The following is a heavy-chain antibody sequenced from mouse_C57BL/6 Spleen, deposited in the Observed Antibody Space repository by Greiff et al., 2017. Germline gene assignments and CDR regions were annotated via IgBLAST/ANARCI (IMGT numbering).Heavy chain of an antibody. CDR3: AREDGYGSSYWYVDV. V-gene: IGHV1-82*01. J-gene: IGHJ1*03. CDR2: IYPGDGDT. CDR1: GYAFSSSW. D-gene: IGHD1-1*01. Sequence: VQLQQSGPELVKPGASVTISCKASGYAFSSSWMNWVKQRPGRGLAWIGRIYPGDGDTNYNGTFKAKATLTADKSSSKAYMQLSSMTSEDSAVYFCAREDGYGSSYWYVDVWGTGTTVTVSS.